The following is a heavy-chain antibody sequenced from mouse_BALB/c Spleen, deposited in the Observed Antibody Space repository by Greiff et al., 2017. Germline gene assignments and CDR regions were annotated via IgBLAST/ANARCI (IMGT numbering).Heavy chain of an antibody. CDR2: ISSGGSYT. V-gene: IGHV5-6-4*01. D-gene: IGHD1-1*01. CDR1: GFTFSSYT. J-gene: IGHJ4*01. Sequence: MLVESGGGLVKPGGSLKLSCAASGFTFSSYTMSWVRQTPEKRLEWVATISSGGSYTYYPDSVKGRFTISRDNAKNTLYLQMSSLKSEDTAMYYCTRDTTTVVGNYAMDYWGQGTSVTVSS. CDR3: TRDTTTVVGNYAMDY.